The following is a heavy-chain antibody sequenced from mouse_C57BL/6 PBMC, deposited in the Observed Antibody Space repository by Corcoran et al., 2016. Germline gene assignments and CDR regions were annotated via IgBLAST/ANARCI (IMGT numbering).Heavy chain of an antibody. J-gene: IGHJ3*01. CDR1: GYTFTDYY. V-gene: IGHV1-26*01. CDR3: AYLRDYDERD. D-gene: IGHD2-3*01. CDR2: INPNNGGT. Sequence: EVQLQQSGPELVKPGASVKISCKASGYTFTDYYMNWVKQSHGKSLEWIGDINPNNGGTSYNQKFKGKATLTVDKSSSTAYMELRSLTSEDSAVYYCAYLRDYDERDWGQGTLVTVSA.